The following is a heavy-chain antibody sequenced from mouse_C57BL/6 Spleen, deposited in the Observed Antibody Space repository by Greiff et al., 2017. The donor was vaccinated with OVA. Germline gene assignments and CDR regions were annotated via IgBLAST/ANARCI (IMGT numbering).Heavy chain of an antibody. Sequence: EVKLQESGPGLVKPSQSLSLTCSVTGYSITSGYYWNWIRQFPGNKLEWMGYISYDGSNNYNPSLKNRISITRDTSKNQFFLKLNSVTTEDTATYYCARAVYDYDWFAYWGQGTLVTVSA. CDR1: GYSITSGYY. J-gene: IGHJ3*01. V-gene: IGHV3-6*01. CDR3: ARAVYDYDWFAY. D-gene: IGHD2-4*01. CDR2: ISYDGSN.